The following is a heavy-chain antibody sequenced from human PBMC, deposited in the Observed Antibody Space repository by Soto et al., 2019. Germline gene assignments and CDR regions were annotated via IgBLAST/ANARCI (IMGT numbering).Heavy chain of an antibody. J-gene: IGHJ6*03. D-gene: IGHD3-16*02. CDR3: ARDAPHRYGEVSYYYYYYYMDV. Sequence: EVQLVESGGGLVKPGGSLRLSCAASGFTFSSYSMNWVRQAPGKGLEWVSSIISSSSYIYYADAVKGRFTISRDNAKNTRYLQMNRLRAEDTAVYYCARDAPHRYGEVSYYYYYYYMDVWGKGTTVTVSS. V-gene: IGHV3-21*01. CDR1: GFTFSSYS. CDR2: IISSSSYI.